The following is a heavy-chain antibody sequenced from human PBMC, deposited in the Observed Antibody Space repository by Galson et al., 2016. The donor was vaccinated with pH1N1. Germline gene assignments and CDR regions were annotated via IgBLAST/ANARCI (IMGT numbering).Heavy chain of an antibody. CDR1: GDSVSGNTAA. CDR3: SRGNWNYGMGGAMDV. D-gene: IGHD1-7*01. Sequence: CAISGDSVSGNTAAWNWVRQSPSRGLEWLGRTYYTSKWNTDYAVSVKGRIIIRPDASMNQVSLQLSSVIPDDTAVYYCSRGNWNYGMGGAMDVWGRGTTVTVSS. V-gene: IGHV6-1*01. J-gene: IGHJ6*02. CDR2: TYYTSKWNT.